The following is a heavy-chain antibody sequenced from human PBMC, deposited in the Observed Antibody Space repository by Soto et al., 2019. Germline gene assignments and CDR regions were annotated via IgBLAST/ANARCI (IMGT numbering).Heavy chain of an antibody. CDR2: INPSGGST. CDR3: AAALHDYGDYVGFYFDY. CDR1: GYTFTSYY. D-gene: IGHD4-17*01. J-gene: IGHJ4*02. Sequence: ASVKVSCKASGYTFTSYYMHWVRQAPGQGLEWMGIINPSGGSTSYAQKFQGRVTMTRDTSTSTVYMELSSLRSEDTAVYYCAAALHDYGDYVGFYFDYWGQGTLVTVSS. V-gene: IGHV1-46*01.